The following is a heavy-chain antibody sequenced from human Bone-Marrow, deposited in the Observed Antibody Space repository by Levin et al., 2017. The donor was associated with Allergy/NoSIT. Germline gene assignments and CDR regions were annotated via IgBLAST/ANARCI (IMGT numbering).Heavy chain of an antibody. V-gene: IGHV1-46*01. CDR2: INPSGGST. D-gene: IGHD4-11*01. J-gene: IGHJ4*02. CDR1: GYTFTSYY. CDR3: ARESPLSPTVTTGIDY. Sequence: GESLKISCKASGYTFTSYYMHWVRQAPGQGLEWMGIINPSGGSTSYAQKFQGRVTMTRDTSTSTVYMELSSLRSEDTAVYYCARESPLSPTVTTGIDYWGQGTLVTVSS.